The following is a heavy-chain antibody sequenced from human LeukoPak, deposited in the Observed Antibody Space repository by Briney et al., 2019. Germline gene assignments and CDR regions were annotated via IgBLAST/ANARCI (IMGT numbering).Heavy chain of an antibody. Sequence: SETLSLTCTVSGGSIRSSYYYWGWIRQPPGKGLEWIGSIYDSGSTNYNPSLKSRVTISVDTSKNQFALKLSSVTAADTAVYYCARARGRIFVRGRYYFDYWGQGTMVTVS. CDR1: GGSIRSSYYY. CDR2: IYDSGST. V-gene: IGHV4-39*06. D-gene: IGHD3-16*01. CDR3: ARARGRIFVRGRYYFDY. J-gene: IGHJ4*02.